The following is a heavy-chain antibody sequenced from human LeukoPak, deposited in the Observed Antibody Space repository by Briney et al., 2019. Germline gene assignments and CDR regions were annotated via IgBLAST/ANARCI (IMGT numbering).Heavy chain of an antibody. CDR2: IYYSGST. CDR3: ARERTFGDGFDY. D-gene: IGHD3-3*01. V-gene: IGHV4-59*01. J-gene: IGHJ4*02. CDR1: GGSISSYY. Sequence: SETLSLTCTVSGGSISSYYWSWIRQPPGKGLEWIGYIYYSGSTNYNPSLKSRVTISVDTSKNQFSLKLSSVTAADTAVYHCARERTFGDGFDYWGQGTLVTVSS.